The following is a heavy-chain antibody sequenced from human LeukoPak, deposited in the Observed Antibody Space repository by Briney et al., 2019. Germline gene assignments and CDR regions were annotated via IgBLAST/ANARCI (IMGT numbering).Heavy chain of an antibody. CDR3: AKGRTYYYDSSGYYKDY. CDR2: ISGSGGST. Sequence: PGGSLRLSCAASGFTFSSYAMSWVRQAPGKGLEWVSAISGSGGSTYYAGSVKGRFPISRDNSKNTLYLQMNSLRAEDTAVYYCAKGRTYYYDSSGYYKDYWGQGTLVTVSS. D-gene: IGHD3-22*01. V-gene: IGHV3-23*01. CDR1: GFTFSSYA. J-gene: IGHJ4*02.